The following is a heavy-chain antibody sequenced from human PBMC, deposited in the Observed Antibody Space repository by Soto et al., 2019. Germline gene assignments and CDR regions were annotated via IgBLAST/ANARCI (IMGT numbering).Heavy chain of an antibody. V-gene: IGHV4-34*01. J-gene: IGHJ2*01. D-gene: IGHD2-15*01. CDR1: GGSFSGYY. Sequence: QVQLQQWGAGLLKPSETLSLTCAVYGGSFSGYYWSWIRQPPGKGLEWIGEINHSGSTNYNPSLKSRVTISVDTSKNQFSLKLSSVTAADTAVYYCAREQRYCSGGSCQWYFDLWGRGTLVTVSS. CDR3: AREQRYCSGGSCQWYFDL. CDR2: INHSGST.